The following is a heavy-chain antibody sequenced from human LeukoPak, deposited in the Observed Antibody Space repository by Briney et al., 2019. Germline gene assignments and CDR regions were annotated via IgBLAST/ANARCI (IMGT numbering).Heavy chain of an antibody. V-gene: IGHV3-74*01. CDR1: GFTFSSYW. J-gene: IGHJ4*02. CDR2: INGDGRNI. D-gene: IGHD6-6*01. Sequence: GGSLRLSRVASGFTFSSYWMHWVRQDPRKGLVWVSRINGDGRNINYADSVRGRFTISRDNAKNTLYLQMNTLRVEDTAVYYCAREWVAARPPYYFDYWGQGTLVTVSS. CDR3: AREWVAARPPYYFDY.